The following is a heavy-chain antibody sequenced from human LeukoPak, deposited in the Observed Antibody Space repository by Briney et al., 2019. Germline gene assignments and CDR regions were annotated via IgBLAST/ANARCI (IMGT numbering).Heavy chain of an antibody. V-gene: IGHV1-69*13. CDR2: IIPIFGTA. D-gene: IGHD3-22*01. J-gene: IGHJ3*02. Sequence: SVKVSCKASGGTFSSYAISWVRQAPGQGLEWMGGIIPIFGTANYAQKFQGRVTITADESTSTAYMELSSLRSEDTAVYYCNGLRSSRSGYLSYAFDIWGQGTMVTVSS. CDR1: GGTFSSYA. CDR3: NGLRSSRSGYLSYAFDI.